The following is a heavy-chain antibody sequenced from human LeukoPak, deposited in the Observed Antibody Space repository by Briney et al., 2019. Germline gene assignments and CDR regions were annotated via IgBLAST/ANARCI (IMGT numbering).Heavy chain of an antibody. CDR2: ISSSSSYT. V-gene: IGHV3-21*05. D-gene: IGHD6-13*01. CDR3: ARDLVAAGKID. J-gene: IGHJ4*02. CDR1: GFTFSSYA. Sequence: GGSLRLSCAASGFTFSSYAMSWVRQAPGKGLEWVSYISSSSSYTNYADSVKGRFTISRDNAKNSLYLQMNSLRAEDSAVYYCARDLVAAGKIDWGQGTLVTVSS.